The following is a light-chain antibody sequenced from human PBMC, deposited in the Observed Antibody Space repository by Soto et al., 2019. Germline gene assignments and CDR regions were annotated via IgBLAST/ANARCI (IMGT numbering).Light chain of an antibody. CDR3: QQYVSSPRT. CDR2: GAS. Sequence: ENVLTQSPGTLSLSPGESATLSCRASQIVYNGYLAWYQQKPGQPPRLLIFGASTRASGVPDRFSGSESGTDFTLTINRLQPEDFVVYYCQQYVSSPRTFGQGTRVEIK. V-gene: IGKV3-20*01. CDR1: QIVYNGY. J-gene: IGKJ1*01.